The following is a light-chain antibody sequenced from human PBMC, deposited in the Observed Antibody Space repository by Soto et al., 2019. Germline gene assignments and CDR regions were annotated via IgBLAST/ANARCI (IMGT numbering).Light chain of an antibody. J-gene: IGLJ1*01. CDR1: SSDIGGYNY. Sequence: QSVLTQPASVSGSPGQSITVSCTGTSSDIGGYNYVSWYQQHPGKAPKLMVYEVTNRPSGVSDRFSGSKSGNTASLTISGLQAEDEGYYYCSSYTSRSTLYVFVTGTKLTVL. V-gene: IGLV2-14*01. CDR2: EVT. CDR3: SSYTSRSTLYV.